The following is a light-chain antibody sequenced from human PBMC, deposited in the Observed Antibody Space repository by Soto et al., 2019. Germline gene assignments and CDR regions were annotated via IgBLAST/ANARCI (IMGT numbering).Light chain of an antibody. CDR2: EVS. CDR3: NSYTSKSTGV. Sequence: QSALTQPASVSGSPGQSITISCTGTSSDVGGYNYVSWYQQHPGKAPKLIIYEVSNRPSGVSNRFSGSKSGNTASLTISGLQAGDEADSYCNSYTSKSTGVFGTGTKLTVL. V-gene: IGLV2-14*01. J-gene: IGLJ1*01. CDR1: SSDVGGYNY.